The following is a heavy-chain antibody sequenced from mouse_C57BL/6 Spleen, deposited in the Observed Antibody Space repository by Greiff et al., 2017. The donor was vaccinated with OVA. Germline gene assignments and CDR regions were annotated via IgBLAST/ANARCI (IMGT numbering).Heavy chain of an antibody. J-gene: IGHJ4*01. CDR1: GFSLTSYG. Sequence: VQLQESGPGLVAPSQSLSITCTASGFSLTSYGVHWVRQPPGKGLEWLVVIWSDGSTTFNSALNSRLGISTDNSKSQVFLKMNSLQTDDTAMYYCARQGWYDGYSHAMDYWGQGTSVTVAA. D-gene: IGHD2-3*01. CDR2: IWSDGST. V-gene: IGHV2-6-1*01. CDR3: ARQGWYDGYSHAMDY.